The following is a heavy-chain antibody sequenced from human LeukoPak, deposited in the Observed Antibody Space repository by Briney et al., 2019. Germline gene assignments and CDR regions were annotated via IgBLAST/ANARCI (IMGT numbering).Heavy chain of an antibody. CDR3: ARVRVAAAWDIYYYYYGMDV. Sequence: SETLSLTCAVYGGSFSGYYWSWIRQPPGKGLEWIGEINHSGSTNYNPSLKSRVTISVDTSKNQFSLKLSSVTAADTAVYYCARVRVAAAWDIYYYYYGMDVWGQGTTVTVSS. CDR2: INHSGST. CDR1: GGSFSGYY. V-gene: IGHV4-34*01. J-gene: IGHJ6*02. D-gene: IGHD6-13*01.